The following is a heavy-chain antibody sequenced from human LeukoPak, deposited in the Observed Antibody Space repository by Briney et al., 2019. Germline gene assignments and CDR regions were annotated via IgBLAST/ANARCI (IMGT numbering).Heavy chain of an antibody. Sequence: GGSLRLSCAASGFTVSSNYMSWVRQAPGKGLEWVSVIYSGGSTYYADSVKGRFTISRDNSKNTLYLQMNSLRAEDTAVYYCASAGDYYDSSGYRIDAFDIWGQGTMVTVSS. CDR2: IYSGGST. CDR1: GFTVSSNY. V-gene: IGHV3-66*01. J-gene: IGHJ3*02. D-gene: IGHD3-22*01. CDR3: ASAGDYYDSSGYRIDAFDI.